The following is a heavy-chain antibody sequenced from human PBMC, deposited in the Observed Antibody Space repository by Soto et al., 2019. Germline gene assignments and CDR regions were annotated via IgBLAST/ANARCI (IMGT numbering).Heavy chain of an antibody. CDR2: ISYDGKQT. D-gene: IGHD3-16*01. J-gene: IGHJ2*01. Sequence: PGGSLRLSCVASGFTFSTSDMHWVRQAPGKGLEWVAVISYDGKQTYYADSVKGRFTISKDKSKRTLFLQMNSLRVDDTAVYYCARDGWGSNWYFDLWGRGTLVTVSS. CDR1: GFTFSTSD. CDR3: ARDGWGSNWYFDL. V-gene: IGHV3-30*03.